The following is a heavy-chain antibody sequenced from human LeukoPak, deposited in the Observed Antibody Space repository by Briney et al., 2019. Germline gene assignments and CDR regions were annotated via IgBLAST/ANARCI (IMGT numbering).Heavy chain of an antibody. CDR2: ISYSGST. J-gene: IGHJ2*01. Sequence: SETLSLTCTVSGGSISTSTYYWGWIRQPPGKGLEWIGSISYSGSTYNNPSLKSRVTISVDTSKNQFSLKLSSVTAPDTAVYYCARRVYSGSYNWYFVLWGRGTLVTVSS. D-gene: IGHD1-26*01. CDR1: GGSISTSTYY. CDR3: ARRVYSGSYNWYFVL. V-gene: IGHV4-39*01.